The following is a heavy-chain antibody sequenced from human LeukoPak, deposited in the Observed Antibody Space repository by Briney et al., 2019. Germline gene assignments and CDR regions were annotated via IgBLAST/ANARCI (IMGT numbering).Heavy chain of an antibody. D-gene: IGHD3-22*01. CDR3: ARDPQAYDSSSYYDY. J-gene: IGHJ4*02. CDR2: ISYDGRN. V-gene: IGHV3-30*04. Sequence: GRSLRLSCSASGFAFSSYAMHWVRQAPGKGLQWVAVISYDGRNKDSVEGRFTISRDNPKNTLYLQMYSLRAEDTAVYYCARDPQAYDSSSYYDYWGQGTRVTVSS. CDR1: GFAFSSYA.